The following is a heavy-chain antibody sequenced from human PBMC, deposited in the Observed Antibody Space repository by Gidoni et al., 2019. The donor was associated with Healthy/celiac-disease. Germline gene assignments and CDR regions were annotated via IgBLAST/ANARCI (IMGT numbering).Heavy chain of an antibody. Sequence: QVQLVQSGAEVKKPGASVKVSCKASGYPFTGYYMHWVRQAPGQGLECMGWINPNSGGTNYAQKFQGRVTMTRDTSISTAYMELSRLRSDDTAVYYCARGGPSIVGADAFNWFDPWGQGTLVTVSS. CDR1: GYPFTGYY. CDR2: INPNSGGT. CDR3: ARGGPSIVGADAFNWFDP. D-gene: IGHD1-26*01. J-gene: IGHJ5*02. V-gene: IGHV1-2*02.